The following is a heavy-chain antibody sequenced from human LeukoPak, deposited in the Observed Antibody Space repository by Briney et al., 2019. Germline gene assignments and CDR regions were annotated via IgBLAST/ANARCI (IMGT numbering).Heavy chain of an antibody. V-gene: IGHV3-33*01. J-gene: IGHJ6*02. CDR3: ATLDIVVVVAAPGTDV. CDR1: GFTFSSYG. CDR2: IWYDGSNK. Sequence: GSLRLSCAASGFTFSSYGMHWVRQAPGKGLEWVAVIWYDGSNKYYADSVKGRFTIPRDNSENTLYLQMNSLRAEDTAVYYCATLDIVVVVAAPGTDVWGQGTTVTVSS. D-gene: IGHD2-15*01.